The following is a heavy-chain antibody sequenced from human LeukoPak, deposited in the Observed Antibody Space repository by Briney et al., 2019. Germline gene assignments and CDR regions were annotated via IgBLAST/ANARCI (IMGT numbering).Heavy chain of an antibody. CDR3: ARDPASSNTRNWFDP. Sequence: PSGTLSLTCTVSGDSINSNHWWHWVRQPPGKGLEWIGEIYRSGSTNYNPSLKSRVIISVDKSKNQFSLNLSSVTAADTAVYYCARDPASSNTRNWFDPWGQGILVTVSS. J-gene: IGHJ5*02. CDR2: IYRSGST. D-gene: IGHD3-3*01. CDR1: GDSINSNHW. V-gene: IGHV4-4*02.